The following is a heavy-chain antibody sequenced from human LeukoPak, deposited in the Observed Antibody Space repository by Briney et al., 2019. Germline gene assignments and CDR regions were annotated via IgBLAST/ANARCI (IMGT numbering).Heavy chain of an antibody. V-gene: IGHV3-30*18. CDR1: GLTFSSYG. D-gene: IGHD2-21*01. J-gene: IGHJ1*01. CDR2: ISYDGSNK. CDR3: AKDRQSHYLEH. Sequence: GGSLRLSCAASGLTFSSYGMHWVRQAPGKGLEWVAVISYDGSNKYYADSVKGRFTISRDNSKNTLYLQMNSLRAEDTAVYYCAKDRQSHYLEHWGQGTLVTVSS.